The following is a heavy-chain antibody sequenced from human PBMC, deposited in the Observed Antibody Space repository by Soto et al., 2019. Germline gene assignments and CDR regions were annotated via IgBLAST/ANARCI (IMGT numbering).Heavy chain of an antibody. J-gene: IGHJ4*02. CDR2: INHSGST. V-gene: IGHV4-34*01. Sequence: QVQLQQWGAGLLKPSETLSLTCAVYGGSFSGYYWSWIRQPPGKGLEWIGEINHSGSTNYNPSLRRRATISVDTSKNQFSVELSSVTAADAAVYYWARWKGTATDYWGQGTLVTVSS. CDR1: GGSFSGYY. D-gene: IGHD1-1*01. CDR3: ARWKGTATDY.